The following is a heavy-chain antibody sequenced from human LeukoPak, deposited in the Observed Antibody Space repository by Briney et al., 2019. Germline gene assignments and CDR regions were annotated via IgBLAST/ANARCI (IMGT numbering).Heavy chain of an antibody. J-gene: IGHJ4*02. Sequence: RASVNVSCKASGGTFSSYAISWVRQAPGQGLEWMGGTIPIFGTANYAQKFQGRVTITADESTSTAYMELSSLRSEDTAVYYCARVDPYSGSYSSFDYWGQGTLVTVSS. CDR1: GGTFSSYA. V-gene: IGHV1-69*13. CDR3: ARVDPYSGSYSSFDY. CDR2: TIPIFGTA. D-gene: IGHD1-26*01.